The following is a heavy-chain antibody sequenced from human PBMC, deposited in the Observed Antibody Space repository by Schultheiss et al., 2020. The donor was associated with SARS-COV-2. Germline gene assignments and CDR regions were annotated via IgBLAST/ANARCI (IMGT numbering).Heavy chain of an antibody. Sequence: ASVKVSCKASGYTFTGYYMHWVRQAPGQGLEWVGWINPNSGGTNYAQKFQGWVTMTRDTSISTAYMELSRLRSDDTAVYYCARHHPVGATIPAPLDYWGQGTLVTVSS. J-gene: IGHJ4*02. V-gene: IGHV1-2*04. CDR3: ARHHPVGATIPAPLDY. D-gene: IGHD1-26*01. CDR2: INPNSGGT. CDR1: GYTFTGYY.